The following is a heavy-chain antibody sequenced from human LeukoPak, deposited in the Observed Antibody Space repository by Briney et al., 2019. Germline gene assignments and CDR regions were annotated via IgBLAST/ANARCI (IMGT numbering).Heavy chain of an antibody. J-gene: IGHJ4*02. CDR2: IYDSGST. D-gene: IGHD5-12*01. CDR1: GGSISSYY. Sequence: PSETLSLTCTVSGGSISSYYWSWIRQPTGKGLEWIGYIYDSGSTNYNPSLKSRVTISADTSKNQFSLKLSSVTAADTAVYYCARGGWLRLYYFDHWGQGTLVTVSS. CDR3: ARGGWLRLYYFDH. V-gene: IGHV4-59*01.